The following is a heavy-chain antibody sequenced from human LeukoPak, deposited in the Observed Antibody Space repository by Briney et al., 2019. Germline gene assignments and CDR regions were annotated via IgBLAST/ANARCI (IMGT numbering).Heavy chain of an antibody. CDR2: IIPIFGTA. CDR3: ARDRGIVVVPAAITSYGMDV. CDR1: GGTFISYA. D-gene: IGHD2-2*01. V-gene: IGHV1-69*13. Sequence: GASVKVSCKASGGTFISYAISWVRQAPGQGLEWMGGIIPIFGTANYAQKFQGRVTITADESTSTVYMELSSLRSEDTAVYYCARDRGIVVVPAAITSYGMDVWGQGTTVTVSS. J-gene: IGHJ6*02.